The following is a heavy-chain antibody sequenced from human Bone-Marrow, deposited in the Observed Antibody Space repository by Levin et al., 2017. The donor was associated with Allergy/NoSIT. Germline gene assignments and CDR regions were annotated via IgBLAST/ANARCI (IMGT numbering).Heavy chain of an antibody. CDR3: AKDVDYGDSFRVEY. CDR2: INGGGDST. Sequence: PGGSLRLSCATSGFTFSDYAVTWVRQAPGKGLQWVSTINGGGDSTYYAPSVRGRFTISRDNPKTTLYLQMNGQRAEDTDVYYCAKDVDYGDSFRVEYWGQGTLVGVSS. CDR1: GFTFSDYA. J-gene: IGHJ4*02. V-gene: IGHV3-23*01. D-gene: IGHD4-17*01.